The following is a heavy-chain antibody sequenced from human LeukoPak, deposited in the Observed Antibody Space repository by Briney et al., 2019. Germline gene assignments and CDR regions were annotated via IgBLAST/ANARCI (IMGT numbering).Heavy chain of an antibody. CDR3: ARASIENDAFDI. D-gene: IGHD2-21*01. CDR2: INPSGGST. CDR1: GYTLTSYY. J-gene: IGHJ3*02. Sequence: ASVKVSCKASGYTLTSYYMHWVRQAPGQGLEWIGIINPSGGSTSYAQKFQGRVTMTRDTSTSTVYMELSSLRSEDTAVYYCARASIENDAFDIWGQGTMVTVSS. V-gene: IGHV1-46*01.